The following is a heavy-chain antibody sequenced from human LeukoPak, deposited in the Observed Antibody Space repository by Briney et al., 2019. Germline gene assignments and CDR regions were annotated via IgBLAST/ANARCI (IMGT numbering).Heavy chain of an antibody. CDR1: GYTFTSYG. V-gene: IGHV1-18*01. D-gene: IGHD2-15*01. J-gene: IGHJ4*02. CDR3: ARVRPSGYCSGGSCYFEDY. Sequence: APVKVSCKASGYTFTSYGISWVRQAPGQGLEWMGWISAYNGNTNYAQKLQGRVTMTTDTSTSTAYMELRSLRSDDTAVYYCARVRPSGYCSGGSCYFEDYWGQGTLVTVSS. CDR2: ISAYNGNT.